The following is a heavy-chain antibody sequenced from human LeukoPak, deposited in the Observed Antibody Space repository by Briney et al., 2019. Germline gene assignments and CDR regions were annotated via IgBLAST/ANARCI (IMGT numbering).Heavy chain of an antibody. CDR1: GFTLSDHN. CDR3: AEGYFQH. Sequence: PGGSLRLSCAASGFTLSDHNMDWVRQAPGKGLEWVGRSTNKGNSYTTYYAASVKGRFIISRDDSKNSLYLQMNSLKTEDTAVYHCAEGYFQHWGQGTLVTVSS. CDR2: STNKGNSYTT. V-gene: IGHV3-72*01. J-gene: IGHJ1*01.